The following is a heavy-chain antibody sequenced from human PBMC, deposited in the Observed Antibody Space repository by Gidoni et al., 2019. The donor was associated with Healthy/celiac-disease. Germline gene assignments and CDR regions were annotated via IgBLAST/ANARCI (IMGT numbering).Heavy chain of an antibody. J-gene: IGHJ4*02. V-gene: IGHV3-21*01. Sequence: EVQLVESGGGLVKPGGSLSLFCSASGFSFSSYSMNWVRQAPGKGLEWVSSISSSSSYIYYADSVKGRFTITRDNAKNSLYLQMNSLRAEDTAVYYCARVDPIVGATPFDYWGQGTLVTVSS. D-gene: IGHD1-26*01. CDR1: GFSFSSYS. CDR2: ISSSSSYI. CDR3: ARVDPIVGATPFDY.